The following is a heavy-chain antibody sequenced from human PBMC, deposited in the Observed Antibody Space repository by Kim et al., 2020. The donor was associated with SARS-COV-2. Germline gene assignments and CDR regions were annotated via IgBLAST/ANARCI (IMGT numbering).Heavy chain of an antibody. CDR3: ARGEVYGSGHPYYYYYGMDV. D-gene: IGHD3-10*01. J-gene: IGHJ6*02. Sequence: SVKVSCKASGGTFSSYAISWVRQAPGQGLEWMGGIIPIFGTANYAQKFQGRVTITADESTSTAYMELSSLRSEDTAVYYCARGEVYGSGHPYYYYYGMDVWGQGTTVTVSS. CDR1: GGTFSSYA. V-gene: IGHV1-69*13. CDR2: IIPIFGTA.